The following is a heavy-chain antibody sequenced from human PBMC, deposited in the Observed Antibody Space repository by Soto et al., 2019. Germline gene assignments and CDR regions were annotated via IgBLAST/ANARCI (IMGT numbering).Heavy chain of an antibody. CDR1: GYTFTSYY. Sequence: QVQLVQSGAEVKKPGASVKVSCKASGYTFTSYYMHWVRQAPGQGLEWMGIINPSGGSTSYAQKFQGRVTMTRDTSTSTVYMELISLRSEDTAVYYCARVPLYYYDSSGYLDYWGQGTLVTVSS. J-gene: IGHJ4*02. V-gene: IGHV1-46*01. CDR2: INPSGGST. CDR3: ARVPLYYYDSSGYLDY. D-gene: IGHD3-22*01.